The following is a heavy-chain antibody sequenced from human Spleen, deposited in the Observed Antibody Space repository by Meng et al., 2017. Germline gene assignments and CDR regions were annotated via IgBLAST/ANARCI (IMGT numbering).Heavy chain of an antibody. J-gene: IGHJ4*02. D-gene: IGHD4-11*01. CDR2: LYHSGNT. CDR1: GYSISSGYN. CDR3: ARGPTTMAHDFDY. Sequence: SETLSLTCAVSGYSISSGYNWGWIRQPPGKGLEWIGSLYHSGNTYYNPSLKSRATISVDTSQNNLSLKLSSVTAADSAVYYCARGPTTMAHDFDYWGQGTLVTVSS. V-gene: IGHV4-38-2*01.